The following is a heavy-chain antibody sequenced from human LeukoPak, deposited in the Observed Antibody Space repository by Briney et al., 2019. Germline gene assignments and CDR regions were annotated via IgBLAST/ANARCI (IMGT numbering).Heavy chain of an antibody. Sequence: ASVKVSCKASGYTFTGYYMHWVRQAPGQGLEWMGWINPNSGGTDCAQKFQGRVTMTRDTSISTAYMELSRLRSDDTAVYYCATAGMVRGVIKSPDYWGQGTLVTVSS. J-gene: IGHJ4*02. CDR2: INPNSGGT. D-gene: IGHD3-10*01. V-gene: IGHV1-2*02. CDR3: ATAGMVRGVIKSPDY. CDR1: GYTFTGYY.